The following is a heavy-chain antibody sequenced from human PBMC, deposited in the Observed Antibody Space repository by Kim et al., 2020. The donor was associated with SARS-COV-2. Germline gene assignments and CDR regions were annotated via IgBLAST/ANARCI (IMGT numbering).Heavy chain of an antibody. V-gene: IGHV5-10-1*01. CDR3: ASYFRSGSYSDY. J-gene: IGHJ4*02. D-gene: IGHD1-26*01. Sequence: YSPSFQGHVTISADKSISTAYLQWSSLKASDTAMYYCASYFRSGSYSDYWGQGTLVTVSS.